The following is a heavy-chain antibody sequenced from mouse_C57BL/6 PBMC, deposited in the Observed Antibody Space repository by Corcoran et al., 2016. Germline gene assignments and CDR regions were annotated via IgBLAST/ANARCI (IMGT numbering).Heavy chain of an antibody. V-gene: IGHV1-26*01. CDR3: ARPLRPWYFDV. D-gene: IGHD1-2*01. J-gene: IGHJ1*03. CDR1: GYTFTDYY. CDR2: INPNNGGT. Sequence: EVQLQQSGPELVKPGASVKISCKASGYTFTDYYMNWVKQSHGKSLEWIGDINPNNGGTSYNQKFKGKATLTVDKSSSTAYMELRSLTSEDSAVYYCARPLRPWYFDVWGTGTTVTVSS.